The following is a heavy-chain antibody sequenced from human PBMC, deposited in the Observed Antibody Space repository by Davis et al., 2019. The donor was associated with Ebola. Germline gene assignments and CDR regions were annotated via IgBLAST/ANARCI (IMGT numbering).Heavy chain of an antibody. D-gene: IGHD3-10*01. J-gene: IGHJ6*02. CDR3: ATDSLSGSYYGMDV. CDR2: FDPEDGET. V-gene: IGHV1-24*01. CDR1: GYTLTELS. Sequence: ASVKVSCKVSGYTLTELSMHWVRQAPGKGLEWMGGFDPEDGETIYAQKFQGRVTMTEDTSTDTAYMELSSLRSKDTAVYYCATDSLSGSYYGMDVWGQGTTVTVSS.